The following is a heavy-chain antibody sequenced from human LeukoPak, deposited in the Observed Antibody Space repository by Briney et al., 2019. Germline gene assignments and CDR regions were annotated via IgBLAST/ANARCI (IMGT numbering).Heavy chain of an antibody. CDR3: AKNRGITMVRGVLPAAN. J-gene: IGHJ4*02. V-gene: IGHV3-30*18. CDR2: ILYDGSNK. Sequence: GGSLRLSCAASGFTFSSYGMHWVRQAPGKGREGVAVILYDGSNKYYADSVKGRFTISRDNSKNTLYLQMNSLRAEDRAVYYCAKNRGITMVRGVLPAANWGQGTLVTVSS. D-gene: IGHD3-10*01. CDR1: GFTFSSYG.